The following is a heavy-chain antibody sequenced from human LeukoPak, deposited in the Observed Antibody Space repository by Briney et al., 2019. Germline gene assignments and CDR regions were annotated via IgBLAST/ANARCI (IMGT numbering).Heavy chain of an antibody. CDR2: INPNSGGT. V-gene: IGHV1-2*02. D-gene: IGHD5-24*01. CDR1: GYTFTGYY. Sequence: ASVKVSCKASGYTFTGYYMHWVRQAPGQGLEWMGWINPNSGGTNYAQKFQGRVTMTRDTSISTAYMELSRLRSDDTAVYYCARREMATILFDYWGQGTLVTVSS. CDR3: ARREMATILFDY. J-gene: IGHJ4*02.